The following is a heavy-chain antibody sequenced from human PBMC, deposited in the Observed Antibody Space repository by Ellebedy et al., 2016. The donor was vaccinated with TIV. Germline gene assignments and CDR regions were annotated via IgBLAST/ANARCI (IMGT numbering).Heavy chain of an antibody. Sequence: GESLKISXAASGFTFSSYSMNWVRQAPGKGLEWISAISGSGPPTNYADTVKGRFTISRDNSKNTLYLQMNSLRAEDTAVYYCAKDGRDNGVFVLGTQFDDWGQGTLVTVSS. V-gene: IGHV3-23*01. D-gene: IGHD3-16*01. CDR1: GFTFSSYS. CDR3: AKDGRDNGVFVLGTQFDD. J-gene: IGHJ4*02. CDR2: ISGSGPPT.